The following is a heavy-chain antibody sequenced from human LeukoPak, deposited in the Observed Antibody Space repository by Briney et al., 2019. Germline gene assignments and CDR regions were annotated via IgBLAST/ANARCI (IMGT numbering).Heavy chain of an antibody. CDR1: GFVFTSYA. CDR3: AKSRPALFHFDC. J-gene: IGHJ4*02. CDR2: ISGSGSGT. V-gene: IGHV3-23*01. Sequence: GGPLRLSCAASGFVFTSYAMNWVRLAPGKGLEWVSAISGSGSGTYYADPVKGRFTISRDNSKNTPYLQMNSLKAEDTAIYYCAKSRPALFHFDCWGQGTLVTVSS. D-gene: IGHD3-10*02.